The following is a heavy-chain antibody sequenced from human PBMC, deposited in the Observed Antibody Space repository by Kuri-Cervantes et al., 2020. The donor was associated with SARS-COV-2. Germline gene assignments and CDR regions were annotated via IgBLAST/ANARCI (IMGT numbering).Heavy chain of an antibody. CDR2: FDPEDGET. CDR1: GYTLTELS. Sequence: ASVKVSCKVSGYTLTELSMHWVRQAPGKGLEWMGGFDPEDGETIYAQKFQGRVTMTEDTSTDTAYMELSSLRSEDTAVYYCATGPVEPAATNWFDPWGQGTLVTVSS. V-gene: IGHV1-24*01. J-gene: IGHJ5*02. D-gene: IGHD2-2*01. CDR3: ATGPVEPAATNWFDP.